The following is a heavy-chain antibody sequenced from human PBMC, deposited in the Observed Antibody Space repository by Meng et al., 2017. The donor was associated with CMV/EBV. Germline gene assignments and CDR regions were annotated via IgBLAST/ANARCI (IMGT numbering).Heavy chain of an antibody. V-gene: IGHV3-11*01. CDR2: ISSSGSTI. J-gene: IGHJ6*02. CDR1: GFTFSDYY. CDR3: ARDQGVVPAAIGYYYYGMDV. Sequence: GESLKISCAASGFTFSDYYMSWIRQAPGKGLEWVSYISSSGSTIYYADSAKGRFTISRDNAKNSLYLQMNSLRAEDTAVYYCARDQGVVPAAIGYYYYGMDVWGQGTTVTVSS. D-gene: IGHD2-2*01.